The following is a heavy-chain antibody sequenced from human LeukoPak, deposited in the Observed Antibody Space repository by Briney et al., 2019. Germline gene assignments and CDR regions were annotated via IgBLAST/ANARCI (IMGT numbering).Heavy chain of an antibody. J-gene: IGHJ4*02. V-gene: IGHV3-23*01. Sequence: GGSLRLSCAASGFTFSRYAMSWVRQAPGKGLEWVSVISGSGGSTYYADSVKGRFTISRDTSKYTLNLQMNNLRAEDTAVYYCAKSPIEVADYYFDYWGQGTLVTVSS. CDR1: GFTFSRYA. D-gene: IGHD2-21*01. CDR2: ISGSGGST. CDR3: AKSPIEVADYYFDY.